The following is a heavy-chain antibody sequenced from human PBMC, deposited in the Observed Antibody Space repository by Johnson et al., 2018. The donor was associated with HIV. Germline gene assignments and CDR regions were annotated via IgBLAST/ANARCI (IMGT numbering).Heavy chain of an antibody. V-gene: IGHV3-66*01. CDR3: AKDMGDMPDYDSSVTDACDI. Sequence: VQLVESGGGLVQPGGSLRLSCAASGFTVSRNYMNWVRQAPGKGLEWVSVIYSGGDTYYAESVKGRFTISRDNFKNTLYLQMNSLRAEDTAVYYCAKDMGDMPDYDSSVTDACDIWGQGTMVTVSS. J-gene: IGHJ3*02. CDR2: IYSGGDT. CDR1: GFTVSRNY. D-gene: IGHD3-22*01.